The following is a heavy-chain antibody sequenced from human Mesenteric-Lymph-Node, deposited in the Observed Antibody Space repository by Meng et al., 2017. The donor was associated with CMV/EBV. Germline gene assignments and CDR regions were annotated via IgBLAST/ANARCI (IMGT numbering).Heavy chain of an antibody. Sequence: ASVKVSCKASGYTFTGYYMHWVRQAPGQGLEWMGWIIPNSGGTNYAQKFQGRVTMTRDTSISTAYMELSRLRSDDTAVYYCARERFLEWFPLRYYYYGMDVWGQGTTVTVSS. CDR3: ARERFLEWFPLRYYYYGMDV. J-gene: IGHJ6*02. V-gene: IGHV1-2*02. D-gene: IGHD3-3*01. CDR1: GYTFTGYY. CDR2: IIPNSGGT.